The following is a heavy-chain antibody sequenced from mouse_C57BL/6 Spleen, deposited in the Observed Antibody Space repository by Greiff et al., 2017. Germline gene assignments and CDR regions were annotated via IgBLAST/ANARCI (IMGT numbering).Heavy chain of an antibody. CDR2: IYPRDGST. V-gene: IGHV1-85*01. CDR3: ARRNYYGSSYRDFDV. Sequence: QVQLQQSGPELVKPGASVKLSCKASGYTFTSYDINWVKQRPGQGLEWIGWIYPRDGSTKYNEKFKGKDTLTVDTSSSTAYMELHSLTSEDSAVYFCARRNYYGSSYRDFDVWGTGTTVTVSS. D-gene: IGHD1-1*01. J-gene: IGHJ1*03. CDR1: GYTFTSYD.